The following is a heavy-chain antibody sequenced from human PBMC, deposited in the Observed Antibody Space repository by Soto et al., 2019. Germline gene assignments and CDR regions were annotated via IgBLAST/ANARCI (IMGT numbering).Heavy chain of an antibody. CDR2: IYPGDSDT. CDR3: ARHALYSRSSHPYYYYYYLDV. D-gene: IGHD6-6*01. Sequence: PGESLKISCKGSGYSFTSYWIGWVRQMPGKGLEWMGIIYPGDSDTRYSPSFQGQVTISADKSISTAYLQWSSLKASDTAMYYCARHALYSRSSHPYYYYYYLDVWGKGTTVTVSS. V-gene: IGHV5-51*01. J-gene: IGHJ6*03. CDR1: GYSFTSYW.